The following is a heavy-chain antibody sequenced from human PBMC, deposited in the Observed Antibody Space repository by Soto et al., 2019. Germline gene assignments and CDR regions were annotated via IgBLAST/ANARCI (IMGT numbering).Heavy chain of an antibody. CDR3: ARASTIAAANGGGMVV. CDR1: GFTFSSYS. CDR2: ISSSSSYI. V-gene: IGHV3-21*01. J-gene: IGHJ6*02. Sequence: EVQLVESGGGLVKPGGSLRLSCAASGFTFSSYSMNWVRQAPGKGLEWVSSISSSSSYIYYADSVKGRFTISRDNAKNSLYLQMNSLGAEDPAVYYGARASTIAAANGGGMVVWGQGTKDTVSS. D-gene: IGHD6-13*01.